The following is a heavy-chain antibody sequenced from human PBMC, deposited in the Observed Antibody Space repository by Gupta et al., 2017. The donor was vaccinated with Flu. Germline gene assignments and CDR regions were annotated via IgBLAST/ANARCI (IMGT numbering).Heavy chain of an antibody. Sequence: EVQLVESGGGLVKPGGSLRLSCAASGFTFNTYTIHWVRQAPGKGLEWVSSSRRGRNVIYYADSVKGRVSISRDNAKDSLYMQMNSLRAEDTAGDYCARDPWYGGHGTLVTVYS. CDR1: GFTFNTYT. J-gene: IGHJ4*01. CDR2: SRRGRNVI. CDR3: ARDPWY. V-gene: IGHV3-21*06.